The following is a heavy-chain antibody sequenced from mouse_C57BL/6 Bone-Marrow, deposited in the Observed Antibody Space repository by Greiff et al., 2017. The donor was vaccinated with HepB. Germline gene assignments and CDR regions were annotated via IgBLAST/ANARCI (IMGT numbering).Heavy chain of an antibody. D-gene: IGHD1-1*01. CDR3: ARSGDYFYFDY. V-gene: IGHV1-81*01. CDR2: IYPRSGNT. J-gene: IGHJ4*01. CDR1: GYTFTSYG. Sequence: QVQLKQSGAELARPGASVKLSCKASGYTFTSYGISWVKQRTGQGLEWIGEIYPRSGNTYYNEKFKGKATLTADKSSSTAYMELRSLTSEDSAVYFCARSGDYFYFDYWGQGTSVTVSS.